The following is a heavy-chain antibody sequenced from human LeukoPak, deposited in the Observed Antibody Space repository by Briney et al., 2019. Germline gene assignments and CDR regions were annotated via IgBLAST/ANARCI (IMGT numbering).Heavy chain of an antibody. D-gene: IGHD1-14*01. CDR1: GFTFSDYQ. J-gene: IGHJ4*02. Sequence: GESLRLSCAASGFTFSDYQMNWVRQAPGKGLEWVSYISAGSRVIFYADSVKGRFTISRDNAKNSVFLQMNSLRAEDTAVYYCARDSNRDWQIDFWGQGTLVTVSS. V-gene: IGHV3-48*01. CDR3: ARDSNRDWQIDF. CDR2: ISAGSRVI.